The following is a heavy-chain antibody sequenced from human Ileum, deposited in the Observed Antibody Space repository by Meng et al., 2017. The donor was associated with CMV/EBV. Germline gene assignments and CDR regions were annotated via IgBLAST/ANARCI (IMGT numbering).Heavy chain of an antibody. CDR1: GYNFITYG. CDR2: INTNTGNP. CDR3: TRGDGDHSSKFDY. J-gene: IGHJ4*02. D-gene: IGHD5-24*01. Sequence: ASGYNFITYGIHWVRQAPGQRLEWMGWINTNTGNPPYAQDFTGRFVFSLDTSVSTTYLQINSLRTEDSAVYYCTRGDGDHSSKFDYWGQGTLVTVSS. V-gene: IGHV7-4-1*02.